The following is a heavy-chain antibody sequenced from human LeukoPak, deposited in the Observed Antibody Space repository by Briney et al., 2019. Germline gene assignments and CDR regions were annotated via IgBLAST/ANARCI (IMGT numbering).Heavy chain of an antibody. CDR2: ISGSGGST. V-gene: IGHV3-23*01. J-gene: IGHJ4*02. CDR3: ANTARGSYGSGSYYMGSFDY. Sequence: GGSLRLSCAASGFTFSSYATSWVRQAPGKGLEWVSAISGSGGSTYYADSVKGRFTISRDNSKNTLYLQMNSLRAEDTAVYYCANTARGSYGSGSYYMGSFDYWGQGTLVTVSS. D-gene: IGHD3-10*01. CDR1: GFTFSSYA.